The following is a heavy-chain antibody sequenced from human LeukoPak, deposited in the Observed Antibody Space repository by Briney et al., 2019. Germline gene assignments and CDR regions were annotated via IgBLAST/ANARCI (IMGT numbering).Heavy chain of an antibody. V-gene: IGHV3-48*04. J-gene: IGHJ4*02. Sequence: PGGSLRLSCAASGFTFSSYSMNWVRQTPGKGLEGVSYISSSGSTIYYADSVKGRFTISRDNAKNSLYLQMNSLRAEDTAVYYCARDHPRYNDCWDYWGQGTLVTVSS. CDR1: GFTFSSYS. CDR2: ISSSGSTI. D-gene: IGHD2-21*02. CDR3: ARDHPRYNDCWDY.